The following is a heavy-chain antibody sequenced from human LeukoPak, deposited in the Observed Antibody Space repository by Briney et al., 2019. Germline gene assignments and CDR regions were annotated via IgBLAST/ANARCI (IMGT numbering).Heavy chain of an antibody. CDR3: ARGPPRGKYYYMDV. CDR1: GFTFSSFD. CDR2: IGIASDT. J-gene: IGHJ6*03. V-gene: IGHV3-13*01. D-gene: IGHD1-1*01. Sequence: GGSLRLSCAASGFTFSSFDMHWVRQPTGQGLEWASTIGIASDTYYPGSVEGRFTLSRDNAKNSLYLQMNSLTAGDTAVYYCARGPPRGKYYYMDVWGKGTTVTVSS.